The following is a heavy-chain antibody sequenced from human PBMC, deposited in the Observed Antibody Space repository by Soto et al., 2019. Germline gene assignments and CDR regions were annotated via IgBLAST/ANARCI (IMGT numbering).Heavy chain of an antibody. D-gene: IGHD2-2*01. CDR1: VAPFSGYY. Sequence: SETLSLTFAFNVAPFSGYYCSCIRHPPGKGLEWIGEINHSGSTNYNPSLKSRVTISVDTSKNQFSLKLSSVTAADTAVYYCARAVVVPAARLNYYYGMDVWGQGTTVTVS. CDR2: INHSGST. V-gene: IGHV4-34*01. J-gene: IGHJ6*02. CDR3: ARAVVVPAARLNYYYGMDV.